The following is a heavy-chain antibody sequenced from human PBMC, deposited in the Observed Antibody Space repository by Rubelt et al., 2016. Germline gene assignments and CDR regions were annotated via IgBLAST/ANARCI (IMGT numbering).Heavy chain of an antibody. D-gene: IGHD4-23*01. Sequence: EVQLVESGGGLVQPGGSLRLSCSASGFTFSSYAMHWVRQAPGKGLEYVSAISSSGGSTYYTDSVKGRFTISRDNSKNTLSLQMRSLGAEDTALYYCARGTAPYGGNSLGIDYWGKGTLVTVSS. V-gene: IGHV3-64D*06. J-gene: IGHJ4*02. CDR2: ISSSGGST. CDR1: GFTFSSYA. CDR3: ARGTAPYGGNSLGIDY.